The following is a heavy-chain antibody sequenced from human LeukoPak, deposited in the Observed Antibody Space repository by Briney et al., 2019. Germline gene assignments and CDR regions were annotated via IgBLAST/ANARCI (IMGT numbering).Heavy chain of an antibody. Sequence: SETLSLTCTVSGGSISSYYWSWIRQPPGKGLEWIGYIYYSGSTNYNPSLKSRVTISVGTSKNQFSLKLSSVTAADTAVYYCARDGNTGYFDYWGQGTLVTVSS. V-gene: IGHV4-59*01. CDR1: GGSISSYY. J-gene: IGHJ4*02. D-gene: IGHD2/OR15-2a*01. CDR2: IYYSGST. CDR3: ARDGNTGYFDY.